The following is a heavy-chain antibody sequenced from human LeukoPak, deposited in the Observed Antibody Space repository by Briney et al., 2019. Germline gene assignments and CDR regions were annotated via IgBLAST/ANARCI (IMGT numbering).Heavy chain of an antibody. V-gene: IGHV3-23*01. CDR2: ISGSGGST. D-gene: IGHD3-3*01. J-gene: IGHJ4*02. Sequence: GGSLRLSCAASGFTFSSYAMSWVRQAPGKGLEWVSAISGSGGSTYYADSVKGRFTISRDNSKNSLCLQMNSLRTEDTALYYCAKGEGDFWSGRFDYWGQGTLVTVSS. CDR3: AKGEGDFWSGRFDY. CDR1: GFTFSSYA.